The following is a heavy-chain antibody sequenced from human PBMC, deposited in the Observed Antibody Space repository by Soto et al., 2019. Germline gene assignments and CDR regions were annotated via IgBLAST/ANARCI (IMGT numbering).Heavy chain of an antibody. CDR1: GGSIDSRGYC. D-gene: IGHD3-10*02. V-gene: IGHV4-31*03. Sequence: SETLSLTCTVCGGSIDSRGYCWTWIRQHPGKGLEWIGYIYSNGRTDYNPSLKNRLTMSLDTSKNQFSLRLTSVTAADTAEYYCARIRDYYLLVDYWGLGTLVTVSS. J-gene: IGHJ4*02. CDR3: ARIRDYYLLVDY. CDR2: IYSNGRT.